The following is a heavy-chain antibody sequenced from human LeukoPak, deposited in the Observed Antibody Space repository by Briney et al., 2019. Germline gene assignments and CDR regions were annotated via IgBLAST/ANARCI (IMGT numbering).Heavy chain of an antibody. J-gene: IGHJ4*02. CDR2: INPNSGGT. Sequence: ASVKVSCKASGYTFTGYYMHWVRQAPGQGLEWMAWINPNSGGTYYAQNFHDRITMTRDTSISTAYMELSRLRSDDTAIDYCARANALYCSSTSCLFDYWGQGTLVTVSS. D-gene: IGHD2-2*01. V-gene: IGHV1-2*02. CDR1: GYTFTGYY. CDR3: ARANALYCSSTSCLFDY.